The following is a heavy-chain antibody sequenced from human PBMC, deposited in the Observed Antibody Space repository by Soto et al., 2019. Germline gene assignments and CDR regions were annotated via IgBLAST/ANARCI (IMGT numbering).Heavy chain of an antibody. CDR2: LSSRGNHI. Sequence: GGSLRLSCAGSGLTFSSYNRNWVRQAPGKGLEWVASLSSRGNHIFHADSKKGGSTISRENAKNSLYLQMNSLKAEDAALYYGARDRCLGSPVSGGMDVGGPGTTVTGSS. V-gene: IGHV3-21*01. CDR1: GLTFSSYN. D-gene: IGHD2-15*01. J-gene: IGHJ6*02. CDR3: ARDRCLGSPVSGGMDV.